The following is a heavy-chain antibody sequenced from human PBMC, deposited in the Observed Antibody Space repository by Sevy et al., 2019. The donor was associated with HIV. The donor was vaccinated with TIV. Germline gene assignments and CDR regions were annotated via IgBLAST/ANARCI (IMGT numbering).Heavy chain of an antibody. CDR3: ARAPYYYDSSGYYCLDY. J-gene: IGHJ4*02. Sequence: GGSLRLSCAASGFTFSSYWMHWVRQAPGKGLVWVSRINSDGSSTSYADSVKGRFTISRANAKNTLYLQMTSLRAADTAVYYCARAPYYYDSSGYYCLDYWGQGTLVTVSS. D-gene: IGHD3-22*01. CDR1: GFTFSSYW. CDR2: INSDGSST. V-gene: IGHV3-74*01.